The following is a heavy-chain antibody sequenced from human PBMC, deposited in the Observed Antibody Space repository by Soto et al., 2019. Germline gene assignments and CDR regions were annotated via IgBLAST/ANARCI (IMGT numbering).Heavy chain of an antibody. CDR1: GFTFTDYY. CDR3: ARGYYGLDV. Sequence: QVQVVESGGGLVKPGGSLRLSCSASGFTFTDYYMTWIRQAPGKGLEWVSSISRSATSIYYADSVKGRFTISRDNAKNSLYLQMNSLRAGDTAVYYCARGYYGLDVWGQGTTVTVSS. V-gene: IGHV3-11*01. CDR2: ISRSATSI. J-gene: IGHJ6*02.